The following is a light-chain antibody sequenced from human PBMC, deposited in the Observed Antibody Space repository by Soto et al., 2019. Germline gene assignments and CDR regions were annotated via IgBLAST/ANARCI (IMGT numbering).Light chain of an antibody. CDR3: QQYGSSPPMLT. V-gene: IGKV3-20*01. Sequence: EIVLTQSPGTLSLSPGERATLSCRASQSGSSSYLAWYQQKPGQAPRLLIYGASSRATGIPDRFSGSGSGTDFTLTISRLEPEDFAVYYCQQYGSSPPMLTFGGGTKVEIK. CDR1: QSGSSSY. CDR2: GAS. J-gene: IGKJ4*01.